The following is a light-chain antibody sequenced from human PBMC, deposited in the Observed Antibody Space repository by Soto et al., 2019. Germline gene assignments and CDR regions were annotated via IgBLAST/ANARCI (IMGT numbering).Light chain of an antibody. CDR1: QAFGNY. V-gene: IGKV1-27*01. J-gene: IGKJ3*01. Sequence: DIQMTQSPSSLSASVGDRVTITCRASQAFGNYIAWYQQKPGNVPKLLIYAASTLQSGVPSRFSSSGSGTDFTLTISSLQPEDVANYYCQDYNSVPYLFGPGTKVDI. CDR3: QDYNSVPYL. CDR2: AAS.